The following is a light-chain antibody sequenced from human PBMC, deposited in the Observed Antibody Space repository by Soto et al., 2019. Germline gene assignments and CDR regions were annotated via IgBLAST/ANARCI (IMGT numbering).Light chain of an antibody. CDR2: GVT. Sequence: QSALTQPASVSGSPGQSITISCTGTTSDVGYYNYVSWFQQHPGKAPKLMIYGVTYRPSGVSNRFSGSKSGNAASLTISGLRAEDEADYYCSSLAGGNIREVFGTGTKLTVL. CDR1: TSDVGYYNY. CDR3: SSLAGGNIREV. V-gene: IGLV2-14*01. J-gene: IGLJ1*01.